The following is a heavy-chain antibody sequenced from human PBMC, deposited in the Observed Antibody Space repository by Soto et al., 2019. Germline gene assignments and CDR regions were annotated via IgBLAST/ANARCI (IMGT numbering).Heavy chain of an antibody. CDR1: GFTVSSNY. J-gene: IGHJ6*03. V-gene: IGHV3-53*04. D-gene: IGHD3-10*01. Sequence: EVQLVESGGGLVQPGGSLRLSCAASGFTVSSNYMRWVRQAPGKGLEWVSVIYSGGSTYYADSVKGRFTISRHNSKNTLYLQMNSLRAEDTAVYYCARAPSGSYYPFYYYYMDVWGKGTTVTVSS. CDR2: IYSGGST. CDR3: ARAPSGSYYPFYYYYMDV.